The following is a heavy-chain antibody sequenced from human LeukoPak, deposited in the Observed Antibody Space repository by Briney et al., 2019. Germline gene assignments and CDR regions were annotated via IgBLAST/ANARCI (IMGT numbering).Heavy chain of an antibody. Sequence: SETLSLTCTVSGGSISSYNWNWIRQPPGKGLEWIGYIYYSGSTNYNPSLKIRVTISVDTSRNQFSLRLSPVTAADTAVYYFSRGYSSGFDLDYWGQGTLVTVSS. J-gene: IGHJ4*02. CDR2: IYYSGST. CDR3: SRGYSSGFDLDY. V-gene: IGHV4-59*01. D-gene: IGHD6-19*01. CDR1: GGSISSYN.